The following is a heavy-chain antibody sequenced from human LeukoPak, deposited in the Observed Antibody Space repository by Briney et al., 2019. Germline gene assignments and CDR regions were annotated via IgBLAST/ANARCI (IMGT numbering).Heavy chain of an antibody. J-gene: IGHJ4*02. D-gene: IGHD6-13*01. CDR3: ARGVAAAGRKFFDS. V-gene: IGHV1-2*02. Sequence: ASVTVSCKASGYTFTRYFIHWVRQAPGQGLEWMGSINPNTGGTNYAQQFQGRVTMTRDTSISTAYMELTSLTSDDTAVYYCARGVAAAGRKFFDSWGQGTLVTVSS. CDR2: INPNTGGT. CDR1: GYTFTRYF.